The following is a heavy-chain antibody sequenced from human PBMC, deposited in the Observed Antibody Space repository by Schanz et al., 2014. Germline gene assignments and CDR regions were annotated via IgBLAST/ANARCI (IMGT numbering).Heavy chain of an antibody. CDR2: ISYDGINK. J-gene: IGHJ4*02. Sequence: QVQLVESGGGVVQPGRSLRLSCAASGFTFSSYPMHWVRQAPGKGLEWVALISYDGINKYYADSVKGRFTISRDNSKNTLYLQMNSLRDEDMAVYYCAKDGEIWSGYPEYFDSWGQGTLVTVSS. CDR1: GFTFSSYP. D-gene: IGHD3-3*01. CDR3: AKDGEIWSGYPEYFDS. V-gene: IGHV3-30*04.